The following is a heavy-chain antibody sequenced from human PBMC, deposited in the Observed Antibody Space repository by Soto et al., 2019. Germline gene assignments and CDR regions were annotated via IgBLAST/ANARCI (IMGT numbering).Heavy chain of an antibody. D-gene: IGHD3-10*01. CDR1: GFTFSSYS. Sequence: EVQLVESGGGLVQPGGSLRLSCAASGFTFSSYSMNWVRQAPGKGLEWVSYISSSSSTIYYADSVKGRFTISRDNAKNSLYLQMSRLRAEDTAVYYCARDLNFGLFEYWCQGTLVTVSS. CDR2: ISSSSSTI. CDR3: ARDLNFGLFEY. V-gene: IGHV3-48*01. J-gene: IGHJ4*02.